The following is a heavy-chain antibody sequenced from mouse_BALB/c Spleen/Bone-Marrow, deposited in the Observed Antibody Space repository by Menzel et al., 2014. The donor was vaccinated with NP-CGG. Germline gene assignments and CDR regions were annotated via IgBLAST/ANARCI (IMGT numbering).Heavy chain of an antibody. Sequence: ESGAELGRPGVSVKISCKGSGYTFTDYAMHWVKQSHAKSLEWIGVISTYYGDASYNQKFKGKATMTVDKSSSTAYMELARLTSEDSAIYYCARRADSSGYVDAMDYWGQGTSVTVSS. J-gene: IGHJ4*01. CDR3: ARRADSSGYVDAMDY. CDR2: ISTYYGDA. D-gene: IGHD3-2*01. V-gene: IGHV1S137*01. CDR1: GYTFTDYA.